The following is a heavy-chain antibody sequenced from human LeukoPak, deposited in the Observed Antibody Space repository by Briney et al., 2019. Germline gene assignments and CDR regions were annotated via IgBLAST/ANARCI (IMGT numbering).Heavy chain of an antibody. Sequence: ASVKVSCKASGYTFTSYDINWVRQATGQGLEWMGWMNPNSGNTGYAQKFQGRVTITRNTSISTAYMELSSLRSEDTAMYYCARGSGSYGQDAFDIWGQGTMVTVSS. CDR1: GYTFTSYD. CDR2: MNPNSGNT. V-gene: IGHV1-8*03. D-gene: IGHD1-26*01. CDR3: ARGSGSYGQDAFDI. J-gene: IGHJ3*02.